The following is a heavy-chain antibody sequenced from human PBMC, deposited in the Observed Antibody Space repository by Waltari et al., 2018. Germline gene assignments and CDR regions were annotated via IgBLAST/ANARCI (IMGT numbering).Heavy chain of an antibody. J-gene: IGHJ6*02. CDR3: AKVAARPYYGMDV. D-gene: IGHD6-6*01. V-gene: IGHV1-46*01. CDR1: GYTFTSYY. Sequence: QVQLVQSGAEVKKPGASVKVSCKASGYTFTSYYMHWVRKAPGQGLEWTASSPTPAIPSSSASPRVSVPARVTMTRDTSTSTVYMELSSLRAEDTAVYYCAKVAARPYYGMDVWGQGTTVTVSS. CDR2: PTPAIPSS.